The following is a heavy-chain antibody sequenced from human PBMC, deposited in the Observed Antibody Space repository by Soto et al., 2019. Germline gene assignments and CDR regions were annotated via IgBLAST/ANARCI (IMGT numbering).Heavy chain of an antibody. D-gene: IGHD3-9*01. Sequence: EVQLVESGGGLVQPGGSLRLSCAASGFTFSSYSMNWVRQAPGQGLEWVSYISSSSSTIYYADSVKGRFTTSRYNAKNSLYLQMNSLRAEDTAVYYCAWGYYDIVTGSFDYWGQGTLVTVSS. J-gene: IGHJ4*02. CDR3: AWGYYDIVTGSFDY. V-gene: IGHV3-48*01. CDR1: GFTFSSYS. CDR2: ISSSSSTI.